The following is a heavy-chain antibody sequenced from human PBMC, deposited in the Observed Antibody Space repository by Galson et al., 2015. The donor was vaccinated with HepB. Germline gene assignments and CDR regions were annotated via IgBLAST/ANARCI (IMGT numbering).Heavy chain of an antibody. CDR2: ISSSSSYI. D-gene: IGHD5-24*01. CDR1: GFTFSSYS. CDR3: ARVGERWLQFIDY. J-gene: IGHJ4*02. V-gene: IGHV3-21*01. Sequence: SLRLSCAASGFTFSSYSMNWVRQAPGKGLEWVSSISSSSSYIYYADSVKGRFTISRDNAKNSLYLQMNSLRAEDTAVYYCARVGERWLQFIDYWGQGTLVTVSS.